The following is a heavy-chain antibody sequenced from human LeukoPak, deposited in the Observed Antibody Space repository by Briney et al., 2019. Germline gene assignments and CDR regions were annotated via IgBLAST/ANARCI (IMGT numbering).Heavy chain of an antibody. CDR1: GYTFTGYY. V-gene: IGHV1-2*06. J-gene: IGHJ6*03. Sequence: ASVKVSCKASGYTFTGYYMHWVRQAPGQGLEWMGRINPNSGGTNYAQKFQGRVTMTRDTSISTAYMELSRLRSDDTAVYYCARDGQYSSSSHVHYYYYVDVWGKGTTVTVSS. CDR3: ARDGQYSSSSHVHYYYYVDV. D-gene: IGHD6-6*01. CDR2: INPNSGGT.